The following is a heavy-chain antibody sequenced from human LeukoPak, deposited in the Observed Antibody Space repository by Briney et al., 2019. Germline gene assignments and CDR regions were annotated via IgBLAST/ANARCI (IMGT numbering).Heavy chain of an antibody. CDR3: ARESECYYGSGSYECRWFDP. D-gene: IGHD3-10*01. Sequence: SETLSLTCTVSGGSISTSSYYWGWVRQPPGKGLEWIGNIFYSGSTYYSPSLKSRVTISLDTSRNQFSLKLNSVTAADTAVYYCARESECYYGSGSYECRWFDPWGQGTLVTVSS. CDR2: IFYSGST. J-gene: IGHJ5*02. V-gene: IGHV4-39*07. CDR1: GGSISTSSYY.